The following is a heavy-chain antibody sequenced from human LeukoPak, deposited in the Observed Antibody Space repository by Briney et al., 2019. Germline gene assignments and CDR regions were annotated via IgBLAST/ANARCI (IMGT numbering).Heavy chain of an antibody. CDR1: GVTFSSYA. V-gene: IGHV3-30-3*01. J-gene: IGHJ4*02. CDR3: ARDGIAAAGFDY. CDR2: ISYDGSNK. D-gene: IGHD6-13*01. Sequence: GGSLRLSRAASGVTFSSYAMHWVRQAPGKGLEWVAVISYDGSNKYYADSVKGRFTISRDNSKNTLYLQMNSLRAEDTAVYYCARDGIAAAGFDYWGQGTLVTVSS.